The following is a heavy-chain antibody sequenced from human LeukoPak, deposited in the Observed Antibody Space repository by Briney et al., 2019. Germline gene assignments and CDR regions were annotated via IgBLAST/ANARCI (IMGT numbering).Heavy chain of an antibody. CDR1: GGSISGYY. J-gene: IGHJ4*02. V-gene: IGHV4-59*12. CDR3: AREGDPTGSYYNY. CDR2: LYYMRGA. D-gene: IGHD3-10*01. Sequence: PSETLSLTCTVSGGSISGYYWNWSRQPPGKGVEWIGNLYYMRGAWYKSSLKSRVTTSVDTSKNQFSLNLNSVTAADTAVYYCAREGDPTGSYYNYWGQGILVTVSS.